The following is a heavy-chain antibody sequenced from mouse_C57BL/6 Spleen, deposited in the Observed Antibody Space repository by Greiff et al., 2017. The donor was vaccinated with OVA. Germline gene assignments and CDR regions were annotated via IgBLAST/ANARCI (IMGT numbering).Heavy chain of an antibody. Sequence: EVQLQESGGGLVKPGGSLKLSCAASGFTFSSYAMSWVRQTPEKRLEWVATISDGGSYTYYPDNVKGRFTISRDNAKNNLYLQMSHLKSEDTAMYYCARAHGPYFDYWGQGTTLTVSS. CDR2: ISDGGSYT. J-gene: IGHJ2*01. CDR3: ARAHGPYFDY. V-gene: IGHV5-4*01. CDR1: GFTFSSYA.